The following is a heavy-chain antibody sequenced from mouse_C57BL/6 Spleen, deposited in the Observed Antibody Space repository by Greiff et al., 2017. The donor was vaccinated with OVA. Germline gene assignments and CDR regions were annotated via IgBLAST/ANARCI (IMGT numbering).Heavy chain of an antibody. D-gene: IGHD2-2*01. CDR3: TTTMVTRFDY. V-gene: IGHV14-4*01. Sequence: VQLQQSGAELVRPGASVKLSCTASGFNIKDDYMHWVKQRPEQGLEWIGWIDPENGDTEYASKFQGKATITADTSSNTAYLQLSSLTSEDTAVYYCTTTMVTRFDYWGQGTTLTVSS. J-gene: IGHJ2*01. CDR2: IDPENGDT. CDR1: GFNIKDDY.